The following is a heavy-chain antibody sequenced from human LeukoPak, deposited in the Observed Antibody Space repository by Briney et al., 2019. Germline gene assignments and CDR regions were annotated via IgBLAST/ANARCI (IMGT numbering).Heavy chain of an antibody. V-gene: IGHV4-38-2*02. D-gene: IGHD2-2*01. Sequence: SETLSLTCTVSGYSISSGYYWDWIRQPPGKGLEWIGSIYHTGNTYYNPSLKSRVTISVDTSRNQFSLKLSSVTAADTAVYYCARLALGYCSSTSCLMGAFDIWGQGTMVTVSS. J-gene: IGHJ3*02. CDR3: ARLALGYCSSTSCLMGAFDI. CDR2: IYHTGNT. CDR1: GYSISSGYY.